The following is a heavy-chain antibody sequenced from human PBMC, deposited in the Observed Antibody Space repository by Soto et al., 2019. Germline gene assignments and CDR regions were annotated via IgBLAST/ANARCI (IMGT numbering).Heavy chain of an antibody. CDR2: FDPEDGET. V-gene: IGHV1-24*01. Sequence: ASVKVSCKVSGYTLTELSMHWVRQAPGKGLEWMGGFDPEDGETIYAQKFQGRVTVTEDTSTDTAYMGLSSLRSEDTAVYYCATQNYDILTGHPRGYYYYGMDVWGQGTTVTVSS. J-gene: IGHJ6*02. D-gene: IGHD3-9*01. CDR1: GYTLTELS. CDR3: ATQNYDILTGHPRGYYYYGMDV.